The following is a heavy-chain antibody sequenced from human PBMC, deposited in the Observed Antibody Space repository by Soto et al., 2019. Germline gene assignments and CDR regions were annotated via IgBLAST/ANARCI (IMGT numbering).Heavy chain of an antibody. J-gene: IGHJ2*01. D-gene: IGHD6-13*01. V-gene: IGHV1-69*12. CDR1: GGTFSSNS. CDR2: IVPMFGTP. CDR3: ARREQQLVDYWELDH. Sequence: QVQLLQSGAEVKKPGSSVTVSCKASGGTFSSNSIVWVRQAPGQGLEWKGGIVPMFGTPKYAQKFQGRLTGTADESTSTIYMELKSVSSDETAVYYCARREQQLVDYWELDHWGRGNLVTVSS.